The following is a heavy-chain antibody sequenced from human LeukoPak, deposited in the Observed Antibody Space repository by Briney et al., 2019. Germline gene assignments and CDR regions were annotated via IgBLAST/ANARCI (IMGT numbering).Heavy chain of an antibody. D-gene: IGHD3-22*01. CDR1: GFTFSSYW. J-gene: IGHJ1*01. CDR3: AKAPPEDYDSSGYSVAEYFQH. Sequence: GGSLRLSCAASGFTFSSYWMHWVRQAPGKGLEWVSAISGSGGSTYYADSVKGRFTISRDNSKNTLYLQMNSLRAEDTAVYYCAKAPPEDYDSSGYSVAEYFQHWGQGTLVTVSS. CDR2: ISGSGGST. V-gene: IGHV3-23*01.